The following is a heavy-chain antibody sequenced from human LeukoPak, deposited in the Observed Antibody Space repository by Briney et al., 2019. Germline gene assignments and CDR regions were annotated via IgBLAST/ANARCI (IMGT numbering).Heavy chain of an antibody. Sequence: GGSLRLSCTASGSTFGDYAMSWVRQAPGKGLEWVGFIRSKAYGGTTEYAASVKGRFTISRDDSKSIAYLQMNSLKTEDTAVYYCTRLRFLEWLPLDYYYYGMDVWGQGTTVTVSS. CDR1: GSTFGDYA. D-gene: IGHD3-3*01. CDR3: TRLRFLEWLPLDYYYYGMDV. V-gene: IGHV3-49*04. J-gene: IGHJ6*02. CDR2: IRSKAYGGTT.